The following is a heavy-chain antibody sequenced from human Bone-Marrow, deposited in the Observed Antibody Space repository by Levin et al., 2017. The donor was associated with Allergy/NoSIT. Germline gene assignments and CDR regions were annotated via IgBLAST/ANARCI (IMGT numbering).Heavy chain of an antibody. CDR1: GFPFTTYA. V-gene: IGHV3-23*01. J-gene: IGHJ4*02. Sequence: GGSLRLSCAASGFPFTTYALGWVRQAPGKGLEWVSVISASGGSTDYADSVKGRFTISRDNTKNTLYLQMNSLRADDTAVYYCAKGPFSSSSRGYYFDFWGQGALVTVSS. D-gene: IGHD6-6*01. CDR3: AKGPFSSSSRGYYFDF. CDR2: ISASGGST.